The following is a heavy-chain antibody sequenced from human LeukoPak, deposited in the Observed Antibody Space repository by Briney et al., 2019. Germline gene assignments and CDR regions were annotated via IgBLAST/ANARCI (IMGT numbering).Heavy chain of an antibody. CDR2: IYYSGST. V-gene: IGHV4-59*08. D-gene: IGHD6-13*01. J-gene: IGHJ3*01. CDR1: GGSFSGYY. CDR3: ARHDGSSWYYAFDV. Sequence: PSETLSLTCAVYGGSFSGYYWSWIRQPPGKGLEWIGYIYYSGSTNYNPSLKGRVTISLDTSKNQFSLKLSSVTAADTAVYYCARHDGSSWYYAFDVWGQGTMVTVSS.